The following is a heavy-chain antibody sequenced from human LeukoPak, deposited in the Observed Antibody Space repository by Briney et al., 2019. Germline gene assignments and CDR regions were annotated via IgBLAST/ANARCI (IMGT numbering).Heavy chain of an antibody. CDR1: GFSFSSYS. CDR2: ISGSGGSK. CDR3: ANSITIFGVVIPYSFDY. J-gene: IGHJ4*02. V-gene: IGHV3-23*01. D-gene: IGHD3-3*01. Sequence: GGSLRLSCATSGFSFSSYSMNWVRQAPGKGLQWVSAISGSGGSKYYADSVKGRFTISRDNSKNTLYLQMNSLRSEDTAVYYCANSITIFGVVIPYSFDYWGQGTLVTVSS.